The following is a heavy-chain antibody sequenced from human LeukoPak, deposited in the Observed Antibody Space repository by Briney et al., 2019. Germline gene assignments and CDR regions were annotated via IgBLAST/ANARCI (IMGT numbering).Heavy chain of an antibody. CDR1: GYSISSGYY. J-gene: IGHJ5*02. D-gene: IGHD6-13*01. CDR3: ASQQQLVLLDWFDP. V-gene: IGHV4-38-2*02. Sequence: SETLSLTCTVSGYSISSGYYWGWIRQPPGKGLEWIGNIYHSRSTYYNPSLKSRLTISVDTSKNQFSLKLSSVTAADTAVYYCASQQQLVLLDWFDPWGQGALVTVSS. CDR2: IYHSRST.